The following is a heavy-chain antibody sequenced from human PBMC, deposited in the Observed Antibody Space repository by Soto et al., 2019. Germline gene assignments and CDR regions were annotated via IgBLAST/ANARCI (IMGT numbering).Heavy chain of an antibody. J-gene: IGHJ4*02. Sequence: QVQLVQSGAEVKKPGASVKLSCSTSGYTFTHYYIHWVRQAPRQGLECRAIIDPASGSTNYAQDFLGRVTLTMDTTTTTAYLERRGLRAEDTAIFYFARDLAAGDHRGKGTVVTVSS. CDR3: ARDLAAGDH. V-gene: IGHV1-46*01. CDR2: IDPASGST. CDR1: GYTFTHYY. D-gene: IGHD6-25*01.